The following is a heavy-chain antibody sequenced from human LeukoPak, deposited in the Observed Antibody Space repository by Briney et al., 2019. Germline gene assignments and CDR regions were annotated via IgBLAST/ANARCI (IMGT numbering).Heavy chain of an antibody. D-gene: IGHD2-2*01. CDR2: FSGSGGST. J-gene: IGHJ5*02. CDR1: GFTFSSYA. V-gene: IGHV3-23*01. Sequence: GASLRLSCAASGFTFSSYAMSWVRQAPGKGLEWVSAFSGSGGSTYYADSVKGRFTISRDNSKNTLFLQMNSLRAEDTAVYYCAKGGYCSSTSCYVGWFDPWGQGTLVPVSS. CDR3: AKGGYCSSTSCYVGWFDP.